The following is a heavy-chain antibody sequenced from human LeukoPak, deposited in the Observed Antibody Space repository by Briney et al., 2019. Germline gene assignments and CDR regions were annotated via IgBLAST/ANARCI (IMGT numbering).Heavy chain of an antibody. J-gene: IGHJ6*02. CDR2: ISGSGGST. CDR1: GFTFSDHY. CDR3: AKDNWSITLPDV. Sequence: GGSLRLSCAASGFTFSDHYMNWVRQAPGKGLEWVSAISGSGGSTYYADSVKGRFTISRDNSKNTLYLQMNSLRGEDTAVYYCAKDNWSITLPDVWGQGTTVTVSS. V-gene: IGHV3-23*01. D-gene: IGHD1-20*01.